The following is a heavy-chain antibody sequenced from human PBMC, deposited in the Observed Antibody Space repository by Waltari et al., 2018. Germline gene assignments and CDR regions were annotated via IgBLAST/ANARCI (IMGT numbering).Heavy chain of an antibody. J-gene: IGHJ3*02. CDR1: GFTFSSYS. CDR2: MSSSSSTI. CDR3: ARGRNNGRSGYDI. V-gene: IGHV3-48*01. D-gene: IGHD3-22*01. Sequence: EVQLVDSGGGLVQPGGSLRLSCAASGFTFSSYSLNWVRQAPGKGLEWVSYMSSSSSTIYYVDSVKGRFTISRDNADNSLYLQMNSLRAEDTAVYYCARGRNNGRSGYDIWGQGTMVTVSS.